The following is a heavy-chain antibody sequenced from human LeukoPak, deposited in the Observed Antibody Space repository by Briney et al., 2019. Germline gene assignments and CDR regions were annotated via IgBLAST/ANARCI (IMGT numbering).Heavy chain of an antibody. D-gene: IGHD6-19*01. J-gene: IGHJ4*02. CDR3: ARDGAVAGEFDY. V-gene: IGHV1-3*01. CDR2: ISAGNGNT. Sequence: GASVKVSCKASGYTFTSYAIHWVRQAPGQRLEWMGWISAGNGNTKYSQNFQGRVTFISNTSATTAFMELSSLRSEDAAVYYCARDGAVAGEFDYWGQGTPVTVSS. CDR1: GYTFTSYA.